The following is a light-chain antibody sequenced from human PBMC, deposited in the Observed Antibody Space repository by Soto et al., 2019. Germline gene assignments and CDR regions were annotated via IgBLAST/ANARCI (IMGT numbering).Light chain of an antibody. J-gene: IGKJ4*01. Sequence: EIVLTQSPGTLSLSPGEGATLSCRASQNINNNYLAWYQQKPGQAPRLLIHGAYRRATGIPERFSGSGSGTDFTLTISRLEAEDFAVYYCLQDITSPLTFGGGTKVEI. CDR1: QNINNNY. CDR2: GAY. V-gene: IGKV3-20*01. CDR3: LQDITSPLT.